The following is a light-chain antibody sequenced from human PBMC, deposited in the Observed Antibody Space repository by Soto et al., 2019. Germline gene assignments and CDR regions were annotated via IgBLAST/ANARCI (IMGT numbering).Light chain of an antibody. CDR3: QQTYSTPPTT. J-gene: IGKJ5*01. Sequence: DIQMTQSPSSLSASVGDRVTITCRASQRISSFLNWYQQRPGKAPNLLIYTTSRLQSGVPSRFSGRGSGTDFTLTINNLQPEDFATYYCQQTYSTPPTTFGQGTRLEIK. V-gene: IGKV1-39*01. CDR2: TTS. CDR1: QRISSF.